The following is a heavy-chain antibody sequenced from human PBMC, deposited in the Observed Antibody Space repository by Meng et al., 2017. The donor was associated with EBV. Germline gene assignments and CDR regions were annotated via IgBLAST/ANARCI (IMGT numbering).Heavy chain of an antibody. D-gene: IGHD2-2*01. CDR1: GFTFSGSA. CDR3: TRMSSPLDY. CDR2: IRSKAKSYAT. Sequence: EWLLGWAGRGLVRPGGSLKFSCAASGFTFSGSAMHWVRQGSGKGLEWVGRIRSKAKSYATAYAASVKGRFTISRDDSKNTAYLQMNSLKTEDTAVYYCTRMSSPLDYWGQGTLVTVSS. V-gene: IGHV3-73*01. J-gene: IGHJ4*02.